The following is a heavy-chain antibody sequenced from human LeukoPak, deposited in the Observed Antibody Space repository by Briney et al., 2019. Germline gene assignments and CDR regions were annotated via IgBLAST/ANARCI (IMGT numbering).Heavy chain of an antibody. V-gene: IGHV4-39*07. J-gene: IGHJ6*03. D-gene: IGHD6-6*01. Sequence: SETLSLTCTVSGASIDTNNYYWGWIRQTPGKGLEWIGSMYFSGSTYYNPSLKSRVTVSEDTSRNHFFLRLTSVTAADTAVYYCARVIPYSTSSKGGYYMDVWGKGTTVTVSS. CDR3: ARVIPYSTSSKGGYYMDV. CDR2: MYFSGST. CDR1: GASIDTNNYY.